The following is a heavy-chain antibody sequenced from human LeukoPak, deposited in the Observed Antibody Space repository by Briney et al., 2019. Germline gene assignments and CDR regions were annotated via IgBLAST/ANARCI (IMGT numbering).Heavy chain of an antibody. CDR2: ISYDGSSK. D-gene: IGHD5-12*01. CDR1: GFTFSSYG. CDR3: AEDHDIVLTTGLGY. Sequence: PGRSLRLSCAASGFTFSSYGMHWARQAPGKGLEWVAVISYDGSSKYYADSVKGRFTISRDNSKNTLYLQMNSLRAEDTAVYYCAEDHDIVLTTGLGYWGQGTLVTVSS. V-gene: IGHV3-30*18. J-gene: IGHJ4*02.